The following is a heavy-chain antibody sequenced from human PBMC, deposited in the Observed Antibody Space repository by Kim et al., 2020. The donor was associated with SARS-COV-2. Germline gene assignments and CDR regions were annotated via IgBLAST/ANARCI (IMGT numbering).Heavy chain of an antibody. Sequence: SETLSLTCAVYGGSFSGYYWSWIRQPPGKGLEWIGEINHSGSTNYNPSLKSRVTISVDTSKNQFSLKLSSVTAADTAVYYCARDGADIVVVPAARALFDP. CDR2: INHSGST. J-gene: IGHJ5*02. CDR1: GGSFSGYY. V-gene: IGHV4-34*01. D-gene: IGHD2-2*01. CDR3: ARDGADIVVVPAARALFDP.